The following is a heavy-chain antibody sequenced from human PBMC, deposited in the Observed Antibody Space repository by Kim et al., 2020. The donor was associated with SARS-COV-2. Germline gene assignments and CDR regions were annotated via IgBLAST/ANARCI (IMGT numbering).Heavy chain of an antibody. CDR2: ISGSGATT. CDR1: GLTFSSYG. CDR3: ARHSVTGLYYFDY. V-gene: IGHV3-23*01. Sequence: GGSLRLSCAASGLTFSSYGMSWVRQAPGKGLEWVSAISGSGATTYYADSVKGRFTISRDNSKNTLYLQMSTLRAEDTALFYCARHSVTGLYYFDYWGQGTLVTVSS. D-gene: IGHD6-19*01. J-gene: IGHJ4*02.